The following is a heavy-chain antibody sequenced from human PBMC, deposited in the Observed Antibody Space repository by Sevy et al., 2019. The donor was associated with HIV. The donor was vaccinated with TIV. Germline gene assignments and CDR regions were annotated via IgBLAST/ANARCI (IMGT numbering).Heavy chain of an antibody. Sequence: GGSLRLSCAASGFTFSSYSMNWVRQAPGKGLEWVSYISSSSSTIYYADSVKGRFTISRDNAKNSLYLQMTSLRAEDTAVYYCARGGGDYSNFKVGQPYPSDAFDIWGQGTMVTVSS. V-gene: IGHV3-48*01. J-gene: IGHJ3*02. D-gene: IGHD4-4*01. CDR2: ISSSSSTI. CDR3: ARGGGDYSNFKVGQPYPSDAFDI. CDR1: GFTFSSYS.